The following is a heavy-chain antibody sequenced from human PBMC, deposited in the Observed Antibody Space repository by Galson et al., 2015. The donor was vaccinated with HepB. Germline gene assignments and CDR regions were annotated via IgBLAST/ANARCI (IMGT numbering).Heavy chain of an antibody. V-gene: IGHV3-20*01. J-gene: IGHJ3*02. CDR2: INWNGGST. D-gene: IGHD2-2*02. CDR3: ARGGYCSSTSCYTLPDAFDI. CDR1: GFTFDDYG. Sequence: SLRLSCAASGFTFDDYGMSWVRQAPGKGLEWVSGINWNGGSTGYADSVKGRFTISRDNAKNSLYLQMNSLRAEDTALYHCARGGYCSSTSCYTLPDAFDIWGQGTMVTVSS.